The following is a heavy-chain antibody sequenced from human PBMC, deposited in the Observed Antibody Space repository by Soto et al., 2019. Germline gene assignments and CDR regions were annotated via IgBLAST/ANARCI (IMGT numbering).Heavy chain of an antibody. CDR2: ISSSSSYI. Sequence: EVQLVESGGGLVKPGGSLRLSCAASGFTFSSYSMNWVRQAPGKGLEWVSSISSSSSYIYYAASVKGRFTISRDNAKNSLYLQMNSLRAEDTAVYYCARDTGLSIAAAGTYYYYMDVWGKGTTVTVSS. CDR1: GFTFSSYS. D-gene: IGHD6-13*01. CDR3: ARDTGLSIAAAGTYYYYMDV. V-gene: IGHV3-21*01. J-gene: IGHJ6*03.